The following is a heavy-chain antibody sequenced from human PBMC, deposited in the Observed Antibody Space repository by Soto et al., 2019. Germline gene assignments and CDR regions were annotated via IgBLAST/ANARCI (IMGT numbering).Heavy chain of an antibody. J-gene: IGHJ6*02. D-gene: IGHD3-16*01. CDR1: GFSFSSYA. CDR2: ISYDGSNK. Sequence: PGGSLRLSCAASGFSFSSYAMHWVRQAPGKGLEWVAVISYDGSNKYYADSVKGRFTISRDNSKNTLYLQMNSLRAEDTAVYHCARVDRSRGLYYYYGMDVWGQGTTVTVSS. CDR3: ARVDRSRGLYYYYGMDV. V-gene: IGHV3-30-3*01.